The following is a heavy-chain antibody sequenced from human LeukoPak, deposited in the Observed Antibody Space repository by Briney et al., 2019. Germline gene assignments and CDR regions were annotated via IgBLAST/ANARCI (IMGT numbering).Heavy chain of an antibody. Sequence: GRSLRLSSAASGFTFSSYGMHWVRQAPGKGLEWVAVIWSDGSNKYCADSVKGRFTISRDNSKNTLYLQMNSLRAEDTAVYYCARDSLGTSSGWFDPWGQGTLVTVSS. CDR3: ARDSLGTSSGWFDP. V-gene: IGHV3-33*01. J-gene: IGHJ5*02. D-gene: IGHD6-19*01. CDR1: GFTFSSYG. CDR2: IWSDGSNK.